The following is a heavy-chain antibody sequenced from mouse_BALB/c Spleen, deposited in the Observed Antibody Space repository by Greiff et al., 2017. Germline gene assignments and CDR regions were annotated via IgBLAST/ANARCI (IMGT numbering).Heavy chain of an antibody. Sequence: VQLQQSGAELVRPGVSVKISCKGSGYTFTDYAMHWVKQSHAKSLEWIGVISTYYGDASYNQKFKGKATMTVDKSSSTAYMELARLTSEDSAIYYCARRSLIYYYGSSYEGAMDYWGQGTSVTVSS. D-gene: IGHD1-1*01. V-gene: IGHV1S137*01. J-gene: IGHJ4*01. CDR2: ISTYYGDA. CDR3: ARRSLIYYYGSSYEGAMDY. CDR1: GYTFTDYA.